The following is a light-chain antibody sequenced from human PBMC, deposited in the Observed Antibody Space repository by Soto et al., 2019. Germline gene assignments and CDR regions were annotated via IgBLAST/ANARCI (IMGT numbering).Light chain of an antibody. CDR3: SSYTSSSTPVV. J-gene: IGLJ2*01. CDR2: DVS. V-gene: IGLV2-14*01. CDR1: SRDVGGYNY. Sequence: QSALTQPASVSGSPGQSITISCTGTSRDVGGYNYVSWYQQHPGKAPKLMIYDVSNRPSGVSNRFSGSKSGNTASLTISGLQAEDEADYYCSSYTSSSTPVVFGGGTKLPS.